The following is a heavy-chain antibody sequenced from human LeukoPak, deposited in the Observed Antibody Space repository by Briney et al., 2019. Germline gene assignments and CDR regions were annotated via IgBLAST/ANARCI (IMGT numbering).Heavy chain of an antibody. D-gene: IGHD3-10*01. CDR1: GFTFSSYA. Sequence: GGSLRLSCAASGFTFSSYAMHWVRQAPGKGLEWVAVISYDGSNKYYADSVKGRFTISRDNSKNTLYLQMNSLRAEDTAVYYCARSFTYYYGSGSRHFDYWGQGTLVTVSS. CDR2: ISYDGSNK. J-gene: IGHJ4*02. CDR3: ARSFTYYYGSGSRHFDY. V-gene: IGHV3-30-3*01.